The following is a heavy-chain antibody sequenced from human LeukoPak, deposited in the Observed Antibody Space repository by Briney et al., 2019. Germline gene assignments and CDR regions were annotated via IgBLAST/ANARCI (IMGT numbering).Heavy chain of an antibody. Sequence: GGSLRLSCAASGFTVSSNYMSWVRQAPGKGLEWVSVIYNGGSTYYADSVKGRFTISRHNSKNTLYLQMNSLRAEDTAAYYCARGSDWSKDFDYWGQGTLVTVSS. CDR1: GFTVSSNY. J-gene: IGHJ4*02. D-gene: IGHD3-9*01. V-gene: IGHV3-53*04. CDR3: ARGSDWSKDFDY. CDR2: IYNGGST.